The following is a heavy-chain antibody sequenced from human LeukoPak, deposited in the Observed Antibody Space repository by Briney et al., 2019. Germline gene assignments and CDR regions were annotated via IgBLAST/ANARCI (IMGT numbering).Heavy chain of an antibody. D-gene: IGHD3-3*01. J-gene: IGHJ3*02. CDR2: IGGSSSSI. V-gene: IGHV3-21*01. Sequence: PGGSLRLSCAASGFIFSRYSMNWVRQAPGRGLEWVSSIGGSSSSIYHADSVKGRFTISRNNAKNSLYLQMNSLRVEDTAVYYCARELETEAFDIWGQGTMVTVSS. CDR3: ARELETEAFDI. CDR1: GFIFSRYS.